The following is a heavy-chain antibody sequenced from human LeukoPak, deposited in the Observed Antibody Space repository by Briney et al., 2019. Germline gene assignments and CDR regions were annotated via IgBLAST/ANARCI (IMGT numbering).Heavy chain of an antibody. CDR1: GGSISSYY. V-gene: IGHV4-59*08. J-gene: IGHJ5*02. D-gene: IGHD3-3*01. CDR2: IYYSGST. CDR3: AKRSDYDFWSGYSFGSFGWFDP. Sequence: SETLSLTCTVSGGSISSYYWSWIRQPPGKGLEWIGYIYYSGSTNYNPSLKSRVTISVDTSKNQFSLKLSSVTAADTAVYYCAKRSDYDFWSGYSFGSFGWFDPWGQGTLVTVSS.